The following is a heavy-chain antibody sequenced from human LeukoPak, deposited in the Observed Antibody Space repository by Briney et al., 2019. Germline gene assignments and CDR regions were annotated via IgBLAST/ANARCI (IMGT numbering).Heavy chain of an antibody. CDR2: VDHGGSGT. J-gene: IGHJ4*02. V-gene: IGHV3-74*01. Sequence: GGSLTLSCATSGFTFTSYWMHWVRQVAGKGLVWLARVDHGGSGTNYADSVKGRFTISRDNAKSTVYLQMNSLRVEDTAVYYCXXDLGWGQGTLVTVSS. CDR3: XXDLG. CDR1: GFTFTSYW. D-gene: IGHD7-27*01.